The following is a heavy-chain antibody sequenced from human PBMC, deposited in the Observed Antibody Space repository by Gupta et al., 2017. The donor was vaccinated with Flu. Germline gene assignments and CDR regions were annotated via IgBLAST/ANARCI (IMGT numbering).Heavy chain of an antibody. J-gene: IGHJ4*02. Sequence: EVQLLQSGAEVKKPGESLRISCKGSGYSFTSYWINWVRQMPGKGLEWMGRIDPADSETYYSPSFQGHVTNSADKSISTAYLQWSSLKASDTAMYYCARGAAVWGLGALVTVSS. CDR1: GYSFTSYW. CDR2: IDPADSET. V-gene: IGHV5-10-1*01. CDR3: ARGAAV. D-gene: IGHD6-13*01.